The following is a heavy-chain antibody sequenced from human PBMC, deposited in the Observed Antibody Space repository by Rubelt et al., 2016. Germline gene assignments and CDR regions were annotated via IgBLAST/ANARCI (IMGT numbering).Heavy chain of an antibody. V-gene: IGHV4-31*03. J-gene: IGHJ6*02. CDR3: ARKAGTEDYYYYYGMDV. Sequence: QLQLQESGPGLVKPSETLSLTCTVSGGSISSGGYYWSWIRQHPGKGLEWIGYIYYSGSTYYNPSLNGRFTISVDTSKNQFSLKLSSVTAADTAVYYCARKAGTEDYYYYYGMDVWGQGTTVTVSS. D-gene: IGHD6-13*01. CDR2: IYYSGST. CDR1: GGSISSGGYY.